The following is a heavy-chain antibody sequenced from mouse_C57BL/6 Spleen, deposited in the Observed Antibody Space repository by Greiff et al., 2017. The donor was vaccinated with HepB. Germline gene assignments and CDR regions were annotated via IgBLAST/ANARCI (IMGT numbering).Heavy chain of an antibody. Sequence: VMLVESGAELVKPGASVKISCKASGYAFSSYWMNWVKQRPGKGLEWIGQIYPGDGDTNYNGKFKGKATLTADKSSSTAYMQLSSLTSEDSAVYFCARGNYEGLTFDYWGQGTTLTVSS. CDR3: ARGNYEGLTFDY. V-gene: IGHV1-80*01. CDR2: IYPGDGDT. D-gene: IGHD2-1*01. J-gene: IGHJ2*01. CDR1: GYAFSSYW.